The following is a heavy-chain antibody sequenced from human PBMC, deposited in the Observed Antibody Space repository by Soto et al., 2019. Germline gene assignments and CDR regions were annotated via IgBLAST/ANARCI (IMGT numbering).Heavy chain of an antibody. CDR1: GGTFNSYA. V-gene: IGHV1-69*12. CDR2: TIPIFRTA. Sequence: QVQLVQSGAEVKKPGSSVKVSCKASGGTFNSYAISWLRQAPGQGLEWMGGTIPIFRTADYAQKFQGRVTITADESTSTAYMELSSLRSEDTAVYYCASQQLGPSYYYGMDVWGQGTTVTVSS. CDR3: ASQQLGPSYYYGMDV. J-gene: IGHJ6*02. D-gene: IGHD6-6*01.